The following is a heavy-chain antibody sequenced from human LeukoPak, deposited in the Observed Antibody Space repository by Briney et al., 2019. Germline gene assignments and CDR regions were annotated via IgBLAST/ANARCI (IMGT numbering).Heavy chain of an antibody. CDR3: ASANYGDYPFSVDY. CDR2: IKQDGSEK. D-gene: IGHD4-17*01. V-gene: IGHV3-7*05. Sequence: GGSLRLSCAASGFTFSSYWMSWVRQAPGKGLEWVANIKQDGSEKYYVDSVKGRFTISRDNAKNSLYLQMNSLGAEDTAVYYCASANYGDYPFSVDYWGQGTLVTVSS. J-gene: IGHJ4*02. CDR1: GFTFSSYW.